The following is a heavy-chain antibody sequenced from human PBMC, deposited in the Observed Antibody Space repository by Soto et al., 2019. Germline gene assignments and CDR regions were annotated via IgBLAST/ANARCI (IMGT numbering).Heavy chain of an antibody. J-gene: IGHJ4*02. CDR3: ARDRALGVGALDY. D-gene: IGHD1-26*01. Sequence: GGSLRLSCAASGFTFSSYSMNWVRQAPGKGLEWVSSISSSSSYIYYADSVKDRFTISRDNAKNSLYLQMNSLRAEDTAVYYCARDRALGVGALDYWGQGTLVTVSS. V-gene: IGHV3-21*01. CDR2: ISSSSSYI. CDR1: GFTFSSYS.